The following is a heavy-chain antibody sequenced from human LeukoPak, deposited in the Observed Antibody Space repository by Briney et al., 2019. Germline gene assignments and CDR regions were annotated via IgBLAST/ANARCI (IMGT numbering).Heavy chain of an antibody. V-gene: IGHV3-23*01. CDR1: GFTFSSYA. Sequence: HTGGSLRLSCAASGFTFSSYAMSWVRQAPGKGLEWVSAISGSGGSTYYADSVKGRFTISRDNSKNTLYLQMNSLRAEDTAVYYCVKGAFGGVIVTFDYWGQGTLVTVSS. J-gene: IGHJ4*02. CDR3: VKGAFGGVIVTFDY. D-gene: IGHD3-16*02. CDR2: ISGSGGST.